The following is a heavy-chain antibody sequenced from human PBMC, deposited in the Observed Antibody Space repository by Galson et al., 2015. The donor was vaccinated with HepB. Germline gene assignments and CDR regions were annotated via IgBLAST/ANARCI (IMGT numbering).Heavy chain of an antibody. CDR3: TTMVNYYDSGSFDY. V-gene: IGHV3-15*01. J-gene: IGHJ4*02. CDR2: IRSNIHGGTA. Sequence: SLRLSCAASGFTFNNAWMNWVCQAPGKGLEWIGRIRSNIHGGTADYAAPVKGRFTISRDDSNTTLYLQMNSLKNEDTAVYYCTTMVNYYDSGSFDYWGQGTLVTVSS. CDR1: GFTFNNAW. D-gene: IGHD3-10*01.